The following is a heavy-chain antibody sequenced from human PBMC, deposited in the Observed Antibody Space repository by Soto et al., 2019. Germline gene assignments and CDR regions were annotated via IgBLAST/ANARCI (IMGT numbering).Heavy chain of an antibody. J-gene: IGHJ6*02. D-gene: IGHD4-17*01. CDR3: ARDATVETHQSNGMDV. CDR2: IIPIFGTA. Sequence: QVQLVQSGAEVKKPGSSVKVSCKASGGTFSSYAISWVRQAPGQGLEWMGGIIPIFGTANYAQKFQGRVTITXXEXTXXAYMELSSLRSEDTAVYYCARDATVETHQSNGMDVWGQGTTVTVSS. V-gene: IGHV1-69*05. CDR1: GGTFSSYA.